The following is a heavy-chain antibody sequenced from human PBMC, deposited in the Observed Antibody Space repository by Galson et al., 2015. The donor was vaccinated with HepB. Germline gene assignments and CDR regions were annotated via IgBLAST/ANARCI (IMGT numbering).Heavy chain of an antibody. Sequence: SLRLSCAASGLSVSSTYMSWVRQAPGRGLEWVSTLFSGGDTWYTDSMKGRLTISRDTSKNILYLEVNTLRPEDTAVYYCARDQPDHWGQGTLVTVSS. CDR1: GLSVSSTY. V-gene: IGHV3-66*02. CDR3: ARDQPDH. CDR2: LFSGGDT. J-gene: IGHJ4*02.